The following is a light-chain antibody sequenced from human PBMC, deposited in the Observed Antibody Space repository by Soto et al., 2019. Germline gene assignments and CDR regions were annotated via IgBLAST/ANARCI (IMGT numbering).Light chain of an antibody. J-gene: IGKJ1*01. CDR2: GAS. Sequence: DIVLTQSPGTLSLSPGERATLSCRASQTVSSSSLAWYQQKPGQAPRLLIFGASTRAAGFPDRFSGSGSGTDFTLTISRLEPEDFAVYYCQQYGSSPRTFGQGTKLDIK. CDR1: QTVSSSS. V-gene: IGKV3-20*01. CDR3: QQYGSSPRT.